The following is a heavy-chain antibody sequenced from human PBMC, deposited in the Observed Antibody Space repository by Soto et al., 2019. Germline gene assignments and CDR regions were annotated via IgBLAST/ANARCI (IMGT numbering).Heavy chain of an antibody. V-gene: IGHV1-69*01. CDR1: GGSFRNTA. CDR2: IIPLFGTA. D-gene: IGHD1-26*01. CDR3: ARDREVGATQDY. J-gene: IGHJ4*02. Sequence: QVQLVQSGAEVKKPGSSVKVSCKAPGGSFRNTAFSWVRQAPGQGLEWMGGIIPLFGTANYAQKFQGRVTITADECMSAVYMELSSLRSEDTAVYYCARDREVGATQDYWGQGTLVTVSS.